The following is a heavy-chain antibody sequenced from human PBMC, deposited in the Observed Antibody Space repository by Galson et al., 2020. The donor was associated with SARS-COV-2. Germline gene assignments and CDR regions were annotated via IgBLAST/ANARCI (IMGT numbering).Heavy chain of an antibody. Sequence: GGSLRLSCAASGFTFSSYGMHWVRQAPGKGLEWVAVIWYDGSNKYYADSVKGRFTISRDNSENTVSLQMDNLRAEDTAVYFCARDGQLSSGWAFDYWGQGTLVTVSS. J-gene: IGHJ4*02. V-gene: IGHV3-33*01. CDR1: GFTFSSYG. CDR3: ARDGQLSSGWAFDY. D-gene: IGHD6-19*01. CDR2: IWYDGSNK.